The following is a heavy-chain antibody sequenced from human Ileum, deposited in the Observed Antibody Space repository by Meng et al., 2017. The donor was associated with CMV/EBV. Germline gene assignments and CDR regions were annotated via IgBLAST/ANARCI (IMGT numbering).Heavy chain of an antibody. D-gene: IGHD3-10*01. CDR2: ISHSGST. CDR1: GVSITNNHW. J-gene: IGHJ4*02. CDR3: ARSRGFWSLDY. Sequence: GSLRLSCAVSGVSITNNHWWSWVRQPPGKGLEWIGEISHSGSTKYNPSLQSRVTISVDKTKNDFSLKLTSVSAADTGVYFCARSRGFWSLDYWGQGTLVTVSS. V-gene: IGHV4-4*01.